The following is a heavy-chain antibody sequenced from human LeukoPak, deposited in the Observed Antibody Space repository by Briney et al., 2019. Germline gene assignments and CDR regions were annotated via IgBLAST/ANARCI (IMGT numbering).Heavy chain of an antibody. CDR2: ISSSSISI. Sequence: GGSLRLSCEASGFTFSSYSMSWVRQAPGKGLEWVSYISSSSISIYYADSVKGRFTISRDNAKNSLYLQINSLRAEDTAVYYCARDSSSSWYWIDPWGQGTLVTVSS. D-gene: IGHD6-13*01. CDR1: GFTFSSYS. CDR3: ARDSSSSWYWIDP. V-gene: IGHV3-48*04. J-gene: IGHJ5*02.